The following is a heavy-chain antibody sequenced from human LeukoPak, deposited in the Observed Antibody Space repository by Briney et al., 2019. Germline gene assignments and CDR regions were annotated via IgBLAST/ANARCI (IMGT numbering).Heavy chain of an antibody. CDR3: ARRRYYDGSGYLE. CDR2: IYYSGRT. Sequence: PSETLSLTCSVFGDSISRSDSYWDWIRQPPGKGLEWIGTIYYSGRTYYSPSLKSRVAMSVDASNNQFSLNLRSVTAADTAVYYCARRRYYDGSGYLEWGQGTLLSVSS. CDR1: GDSISRSDSY. V-gene: IGHV4-39*01. D-gene: IGHD3-22*01. J-gene: IGHJ1*01.